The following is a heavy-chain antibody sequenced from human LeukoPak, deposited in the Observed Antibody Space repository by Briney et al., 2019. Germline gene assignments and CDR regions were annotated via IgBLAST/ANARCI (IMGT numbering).Heavy chain of an antibody. D-gene: IGHD3-10*01. CDR1: GFTFSSYG. CDR2: ISYDGSNK. Sequence: PGGSLRLSCAASGFTFSSYGMHWVRQAPGKGLEWVAVISYDGSNKYYADSVKGRFTISRDNSKNTLYLQMNSLRAEDTAVYYCAKVTMVRRVTQSGDYWGQGTLVTVSS. V-gene: IGHV3-30*18. CDR3: AKVTMVRRVTQSGDY. J-gene: IGHJ4*02.